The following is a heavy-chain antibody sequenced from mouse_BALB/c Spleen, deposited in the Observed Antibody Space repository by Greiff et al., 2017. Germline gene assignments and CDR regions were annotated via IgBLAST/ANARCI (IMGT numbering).Heavy chain of an antibody. D-gene: IGHD2-4*01. CDR3: ARREGLRLLDD. CDR1: GFNIKDYY. Sequence: EVQLQQSGAELVRPGALVKLSCKASGFNIKDYYMHWVKQRPEQGLEWIGWIDPENGNTIYDPKFQGKASITADTSSNTAYLQLSSLTSEDTAVYYCARREGLRLLDDWGQGTTLTVSS. J-gene: IGHJ2*01. CDR2: IDPENGNT. V-gene: IGHV14-1*02.